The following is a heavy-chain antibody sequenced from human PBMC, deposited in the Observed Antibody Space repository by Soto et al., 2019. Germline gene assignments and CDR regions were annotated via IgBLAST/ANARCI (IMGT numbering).Heavy chain of an antibody. J-gene: IGHJ4*02. D-gene: IGHD7-27*01. CDR1: GGSISSSSYY. CDR3: AREGKTTGDRVRVIDY. V-gene: IGHV4-39*02. Sequence: SETLSLTCTVSGGSISSSSYYWGWIRQPPGKGLEWIGSIYYSGSTYYNPSLKSRVTISVDTSKNQFSLKLSSVTAADTAVYYCAREGKTTGDRVRVIDYWGQGTLVTVSS. CDR2: IYYSGST.